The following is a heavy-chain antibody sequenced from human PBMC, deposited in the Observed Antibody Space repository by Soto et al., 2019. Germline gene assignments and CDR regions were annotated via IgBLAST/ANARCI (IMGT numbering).Heavy chain of an antibody. J-gene: IGHJ4*02. V-gene: IGHV1-69*13. CDR2: IIPVFGRP. D-gene: IGHD5-12*01. CDR1: GGTFSSFG. CDR3: AREGSGYNF. Sequence: GASVKVSCKASGGTFSSFGISWVRQAPGQGLEWMGGIIPVFGRPNYAQRFRGRLTITADESTNTDYMELIDLRSEDTAVYYCAREGSGYNFWGQGTQVTVSS.